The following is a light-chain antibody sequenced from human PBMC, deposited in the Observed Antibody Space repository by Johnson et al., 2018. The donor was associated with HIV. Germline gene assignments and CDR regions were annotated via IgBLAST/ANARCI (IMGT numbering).Light chain of an antibody. CDR2: DNN. CDR3: GTWDSSLSAYV. Sequence: QSVLTQPPSVSAAPGQKVTISCSGSSSKIGNKYVSWYQQFPGTAPKFLIYDNNKRPAGIPDRFSGSKSGTSATLGITGLQTGDEADYYCGTWDSSLSAYVFGTGTKVTVL. J-gene: IGLJ1*01. CDR1: SSKIGNKY. V-gene: IGLV1-51*01.